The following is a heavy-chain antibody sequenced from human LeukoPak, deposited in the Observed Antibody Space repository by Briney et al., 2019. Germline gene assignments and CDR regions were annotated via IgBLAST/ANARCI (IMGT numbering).Heavy chain of an antibody. CDR1: GGSVSSSSYY. V-gene: IGHV4-39*07. Sequence: KSSETLSLTCTVSGGSVSSSSYYWGWIRQPPGEGLEWIGSIYYSGSTYYNPSLKSRVTISVDTSKNQFSLKLSSVTAADTAVYYCARVELWSSQYYFDYWGQGTLVTVSS. J-gene: IGHJ4*02. D-gene: IGHD5-18*01. CDR3: ARVELWSSQYYFDY. CDR2: IYYSGST.